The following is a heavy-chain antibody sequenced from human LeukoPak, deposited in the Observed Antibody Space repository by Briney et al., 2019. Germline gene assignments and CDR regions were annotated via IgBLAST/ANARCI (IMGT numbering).Heavy chain of an antibody. CDR3: ARANHQAAAGTGVDY. CDR1: GFTFSSYG. V-gene: IGHV3-30*03. J-gene: IGHJ4*02. Sequence: GGSLRLSCAASGFTFSSYGMHWVRQAPGKGLEWVAVISYDGSNKYYADSVKGRFTISRDNSKNTLYLQMNSLRAEDTAVYYCARANHQAAAGTGVDYWGQGTLVTVSS. CDR2: ISYDGSNK. D-gene: IGHD6-13*01.